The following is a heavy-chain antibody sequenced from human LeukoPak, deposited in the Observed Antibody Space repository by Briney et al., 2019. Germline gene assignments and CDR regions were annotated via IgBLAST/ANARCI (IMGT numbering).Heavy chain of an antibody. V-gene: IGHV3-23*01. CDR2: ISGSGGST. J-gene: IGHJ4*02. Sequence: GGSLRLSCAASGFTFSNYEMNWVRQAPGKGLEWVSAISGSGGSTYYADSVKGRFTISRDNSKNTLYLQMNSLRAEDTAVYYCAKRPLGGSGSYRDYWGQGTLVTVSS. CDR3: AKRPLGGSGSYRDY. CDR1: GFTFSNYE. D-gene: IGHD3-10*01.